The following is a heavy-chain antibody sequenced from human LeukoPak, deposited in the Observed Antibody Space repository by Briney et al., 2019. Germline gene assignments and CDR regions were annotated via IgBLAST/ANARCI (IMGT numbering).Heavy chain of an antibody. CDR2: IYYSGST. Sequence: SETLSLTCAVYGGSFSGYYWSWIRQPPGKGLEWIGSIYYSGSTYYNPSLKSRVTISVDTSKNQFSLKLSSVTAADTAVYYCASQPVLLWFGESIPFDYWGQGTLVTVSS. V-gene: IGHV4-34*01. CDR1: GGSFSGYY. D-gene: IGHD3-10*01. CDR3: ASQPVLLWFGESIPFDY. J-gene: IGHJ4*02.